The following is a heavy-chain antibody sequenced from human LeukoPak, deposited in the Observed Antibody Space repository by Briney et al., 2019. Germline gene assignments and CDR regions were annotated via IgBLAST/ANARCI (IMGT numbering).Heavy chain of an antibody. Sequence: PGGSLRLSCAASGFTFSSYAMSWVRQAPGKGLEWVSAISGSGGSTYYADSVKGRFTISRDNSKNTLYLQMNSLRAEDTAVYYCAKGRKYSGTQGVGAFDIWGQGTMVTVSS. CDR1: GFTFSSYA. J-gene: IGHJ3*02. CDR2: ISGSGGST. CDR3: AKGRKYSGTQGVGAFDI. V-gene: IGHV3-23*01. D-gene: IGHD1-26*01.